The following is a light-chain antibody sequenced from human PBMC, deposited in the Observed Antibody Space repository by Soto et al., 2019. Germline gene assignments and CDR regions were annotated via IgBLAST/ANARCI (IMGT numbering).Light chain of an antibody. J-gene: IGKJ5*01. Sequence: EIVLTQSPATLSVSPGERATLSCRASHSAASAVAWYQQKPGQAPRLLIYDASTRATGIPARFSGSGSATEFTLTISSLQSEDFATYYCQQSYTTPRITFGQGTRLEIK. CDR1: HSAASA. V-gene: IGKV3-15*01. CDR2: DAS. CDR3: QQSYTTPRIT.